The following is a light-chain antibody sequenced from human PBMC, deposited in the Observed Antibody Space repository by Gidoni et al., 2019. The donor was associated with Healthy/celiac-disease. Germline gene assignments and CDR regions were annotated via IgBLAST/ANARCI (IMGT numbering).Light chain of an antibody. V-gene: IGKV3-11*01. J-gene: IGKJ1*01. CDR1: QSVSSY. CDR3: QQRSNWPRGT. Sequence: EIVLTQSPATLSLSPGERATLPCRASQSVSSYLAWYQQKPGQAPRLLIYDASNRATGIPARCSGSGSGTDFTLTISSLEPEDFAVYYCQQRSNWPRGTFGQGTKVEIK. CDR2: DAS.